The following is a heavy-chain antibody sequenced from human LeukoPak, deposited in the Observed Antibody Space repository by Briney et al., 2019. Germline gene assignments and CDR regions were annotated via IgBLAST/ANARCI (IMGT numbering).Heavy chain of an antibody. Sequence: GGSLRLSRAASGFTFSSYWMHWVRQAPGKGLVWVSRINSDGSSTSYADSVKGRFTISRDNAKNTLYLQMNSLRAEDTAVYYCARDFRGYYGSGSLGGWGQGTLVTVSS. CDR3: ARDFRGYYGSGSLGG. D-gene: IGHD3-10*01. V-gene: IGHV3-74*01. CDR2: INSDGSST. CDR1: GFTFSSYW. J-gene: IGHJ4*02.